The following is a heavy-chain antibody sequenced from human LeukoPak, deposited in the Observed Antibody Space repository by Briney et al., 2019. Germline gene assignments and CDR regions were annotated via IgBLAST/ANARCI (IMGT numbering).Heavy chain of an antibody. CDR2: IRGQIYGGTP. CDR3: TRDQTPSY. J-gene: IGHJ4*02. CDR1: GFTFGDYA. V-gene: IGHV3-49*04. Sequence: PGGSLRLSCTGSGFTFGDYAMTWVRQAPGKGLEWVGFIRGQIYGGTPEYAASVKGRFTISRDDSEGVAYLQMNSLKTEDTAVYYCTRDQTPSYWGQGTLVTVSS.